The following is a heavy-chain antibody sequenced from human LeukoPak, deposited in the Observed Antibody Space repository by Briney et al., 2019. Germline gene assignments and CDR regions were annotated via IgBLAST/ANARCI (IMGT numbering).Heavy chain of an antibody. J-gene: IGHJ4*02. D-gene: IGHD5-24*01. V-gene: IGHV4-38-2*02. CDR3: ARGKDAYKVGNY. Sequence: SETLSLTCTVSGDSISTDYCWTWIRPPPGKVPEWIGTIYNRDNTYYTPSLASRVTISMDTSKNQFSLKMTSVTAADTAVYYCARGKDAYKVGNYWGQGALVTVSS. CDR2: IYNRDNT. CDR1: GDSISTDYC.